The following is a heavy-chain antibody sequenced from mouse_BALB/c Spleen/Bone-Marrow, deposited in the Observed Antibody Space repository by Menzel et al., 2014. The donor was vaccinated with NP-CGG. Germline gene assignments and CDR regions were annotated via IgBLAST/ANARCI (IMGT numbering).Heavy chain of an antibody. CDR2: INSNGGST. J-gene: IGHJ2*01. CDR1: GFTFSSYG. D-gene: IGHD2-1*01. Sequence: EVQGVESGGGLVKPGGSLKLSCAASGFTFSSYGMSWVRQTPDKRLELAATINSNGGSTYYPDSVKGRFTISRDTAKNTLYLQMSSLKSEETAMYYCVRGNYGNYVDYFDFWGQGTTLTVSS. CDR3: VRGNYGNYVDYFDF. V-gene: IGHV5-6-3*01.